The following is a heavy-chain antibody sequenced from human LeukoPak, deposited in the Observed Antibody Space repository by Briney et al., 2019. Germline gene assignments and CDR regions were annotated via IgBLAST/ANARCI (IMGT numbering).Heavy chain of an antibody. J-gene: IGHJ5*02. CDR1: GGSISSSSYY. Sequence: PSETLSLTCTVSGGSISSSSYYWGWIRQPPGKGLEWIGSIYYSGSTSYNPSLKSRVTISVDTSKNQFSLKLSSVTAADTAVYYCARHAMAGGQLTRNWFDPWGQGTLVTVSS. D-gene: IGHD2-2*01. CDR3: ARHAMAGGQLTRNWFDP. V-gene: IGHV4-39*01. CDR2: IYYSGST.